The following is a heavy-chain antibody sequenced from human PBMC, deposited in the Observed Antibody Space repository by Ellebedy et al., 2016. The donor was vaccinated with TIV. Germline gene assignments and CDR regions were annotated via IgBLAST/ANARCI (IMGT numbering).Heavy chain of an antibody. J-gene: IGHJ4*02. V-gene: IGHV3-73*01. Sequence: GGSLRLSXAASGFTFSGSAMHWARQSSGKGLEWIGRIRSQANSYATAYAPSVKGRFFISRDDSKNMAYLHMNSLNTEDSAVYYCTRRGVSGGITFDYWGQGTLVTVSS. CDR2: IRSQANSYAT. CDR3: TRRGVSGGITFDY. D-gene: IGHD1-20*01. CDR1: GFTFSGSA.